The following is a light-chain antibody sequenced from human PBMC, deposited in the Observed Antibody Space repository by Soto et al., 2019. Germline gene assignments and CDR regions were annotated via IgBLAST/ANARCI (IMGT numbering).Light chain of an antibody. Sequence: VITQSPASLSVSPGARATLSCRASQSVDSNLAWYRQKHGQAPSLLIYGAFTRATGIPARFSGSGSGTELTLTISSLKSEDVELYDGQQYNDWPLTFGQGTKVDIK. CDR3: QQYNDWPLT. V-gene: IGKV3-15*01. CDR2: GAF. J-gene: IGKJ1*01. CDR1: QSVDSN.